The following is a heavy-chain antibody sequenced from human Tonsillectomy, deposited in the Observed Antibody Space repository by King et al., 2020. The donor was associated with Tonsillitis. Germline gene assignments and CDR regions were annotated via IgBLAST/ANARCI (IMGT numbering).Heavy chain of an antibody. CDR2: IYSGGSTT. CDR3: AKEKTAAGPFDY. Sequence: VQLVESGGGLVQPGGSLRLSCAASGFTFSNYGMTWVRQAPGKGLEWVSVIYSGGSTTHYADSVKGRFTISRDNSKNMLFMQMNSPRAEDTAVYYCAKEKTAAGPFDYWGQGILVTVSS. D-gene: IGHD6-13*01. J-gene: IGHJ4*02. CDR1: GFTFSNYG. V-gene: IGHV3-23*03.